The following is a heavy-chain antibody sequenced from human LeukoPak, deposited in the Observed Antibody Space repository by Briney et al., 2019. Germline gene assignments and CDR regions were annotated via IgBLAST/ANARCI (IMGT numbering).Heavy chain of an antibody. V-gene: IGHV3-9*01. Sequence: PGRSLRLSCAASGFTFDDYAMHWVRQAPGKGLEWVSGISWNSGSIGYADSVKGRFTISRDNAKNSLYLQMSSLRAEDTALYYCAKLQGSGWYGNFDYWGQGTLVTVSS. CDR2: ISWNSGSI. CDR3: AKLQGSGWYGNFDY. J-gene: IGHJ4*02. D-gene: IGHD6-19*01. CDR1: GFTFDDYA.